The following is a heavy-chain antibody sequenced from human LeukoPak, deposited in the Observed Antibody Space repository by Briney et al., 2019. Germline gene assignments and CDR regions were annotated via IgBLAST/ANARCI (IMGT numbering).Heavy chain of an antibody. CDR2: INHSGST. J-gene: IGHJ4*02. CDR3: ARGVVGATTFTSVVDY. V-gene: IGHV4-34*01. CDR1: GGSFSGYY. Sequence: SETLSLTCAVYGGSFSGYYWSSIRQPPGKGLEWIGEINHSGSTNYNPSLKSRVTISVDTSKNQFSLKLSSVTAADTAVYYCARGVVGATTFTSVVDYWGQGTLVTVSS. D-gene: IGHD1-26*01.